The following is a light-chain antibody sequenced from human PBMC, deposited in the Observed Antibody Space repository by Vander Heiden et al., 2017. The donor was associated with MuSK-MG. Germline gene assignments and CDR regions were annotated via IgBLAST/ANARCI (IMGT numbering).Light chain of an antibody. Sequence: EIVMTQSSATLSVSPGERATLSCRASQSVSSNLAWYQQKPGQAPRLLIYGASTRATGIPARFSGSGSGTECTLTISSLQSEDFAVYYCQQYNNWPPVRTFGQGTKVEIK. J-gene: IGKJ1*01. CDR3: QQYNNWPPVRT. CDR2: GAS. V-gene: IGKV3-15*01. CDR1: QSVSSN.